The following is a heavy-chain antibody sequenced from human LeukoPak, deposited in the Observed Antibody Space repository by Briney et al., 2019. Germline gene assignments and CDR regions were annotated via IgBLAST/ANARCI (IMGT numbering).Heavy chain of an antibody. J-gene: IGHJ6*03. CDR2: IIPIFGTA. CDR1: GGTFSSYA. D-gene: IGHD4-17*01. V-gene: IGHV1-69*13. Sequence: SVKVSCTASGGTFSSYAISWVRQAPGQGLEWKGGIIPIFGTANYAQKFQGRVTITADESTSTAYMELSSLRSEDTAVYYCARVESGATVTSYYYYMDVWGKGTTVTVSS. CDR3: ARVESGATVTSYYYYMDV.